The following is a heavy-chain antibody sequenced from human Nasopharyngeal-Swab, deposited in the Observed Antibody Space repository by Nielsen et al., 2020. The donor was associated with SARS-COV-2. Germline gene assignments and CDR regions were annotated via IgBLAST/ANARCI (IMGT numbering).Heavy chain of an antibody. D-gene: IGHD3-10*01. CDR2: ISYDGSNK. J-gene: IGHJ4*02. V-gene: IGHV3-30*18. CDR1: GFTFSSYG. CDR3: AKERFYSGSGKYPRDFDY. Sequence: GESLKISCAASGFTFSSYGMHWVRQAPGKGLEWVAIISYDGSNKYHADSVKGRFTISKDNSKNTLYLQMSSLRADDTAVYYCAKERFYSGSGKYPRDFDYWGQGTPVTVSS.